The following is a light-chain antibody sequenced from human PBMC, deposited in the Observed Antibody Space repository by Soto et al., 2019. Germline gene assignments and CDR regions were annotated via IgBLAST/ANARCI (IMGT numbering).Light chain of an antibody. CDR2: WAS. CDR1: QSVLYSSNNKNY. Sequence: DIVMTQSPDSLAVSLGERATINCKSSQSVLYSSNNKNYLDWYQQKPGQSPKLLIYWASTRESGVPDRFSGSGSGTDFTLTISSLQAEDVAVYYCQQYYSTPPTFGQGTKVEIK. J-gene: IGKJ1*01. CDR3: QQYYSTPPT. V-gene: IGKV4-1*01.